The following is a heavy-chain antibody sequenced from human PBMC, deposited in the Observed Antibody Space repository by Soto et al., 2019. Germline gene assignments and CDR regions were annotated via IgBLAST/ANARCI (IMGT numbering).Heavy chain of an antibody. D-gene: IGHD3-10*01. Sequence: QVQLQESGPGLVKPSETLSLTCTVSGGSITNYYCSWFRQPPGTGLEWIGYINYDGYSTYNLSPKRQFPLSMDAPKTQSSLRLESGTATDTAVYYCARHGFGPLHGLVDVWGPGTTVIVSS. CDR1: GGSITNYY. J-gene: IGHJ6*02. CDR3: ARHGFGPLHGLVDV. V-gene: IGHV4-59*08. CDR2: INYDGYS.